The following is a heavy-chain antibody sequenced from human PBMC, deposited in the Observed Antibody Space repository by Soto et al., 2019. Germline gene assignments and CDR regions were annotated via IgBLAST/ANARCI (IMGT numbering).Heavy chain of an antibody. Sequence: ASVKVSCKTSGYDFTAYDINWVRQASGQGLEWMGWMNPINGATGSARRFQGRVSMTRNTATGTAYLELTSLRSDDTGVYYCGRGPSPRAPAGGTPYYYAMDVWGQWTTVTVSS. CDR1: GYDFTAYD. CDR2: MNPINGAT. V-gene: IGHV1-8*02. CDR3: GRGPSPRAPAGGTPYYYAMDV. D-gene: IGHD6-13*01. J-gene: IGHJ6*02.